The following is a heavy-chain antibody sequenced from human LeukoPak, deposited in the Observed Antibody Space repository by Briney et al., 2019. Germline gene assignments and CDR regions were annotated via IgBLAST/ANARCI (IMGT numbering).Heavy chain of an antibody. CDR1: GFTFSSYA. CDR2: ISSNGGST. V-gene: IGHV3-64*01. CDR3: ARGTYYDSSGYYFFDY. J-gene: IGHJ4*02. Sequence: GGSLRLSCAASGFTFSSYAMHWVRQAPGKGLEYVSTISSNGGSTYYVNSVKGRFTISRDNSKNTLFLQMGSLRAEDMAVYYCARGTYYDSSGYYFFDYWGQGTLATVSS. D-gene: IGHD3-22*01.